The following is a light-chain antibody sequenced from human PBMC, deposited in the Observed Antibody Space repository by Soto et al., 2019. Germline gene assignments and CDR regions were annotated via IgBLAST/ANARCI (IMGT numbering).Light chain of an antibody. V-gene: IGKV1-39*01. CDR3: QQSYSTPPT. CDR2: AAS. CDR1: QSISSY. J-gene: IGKJ5*01. Sequence: DIHITQSPSSLSSSVGYRFTITCLASQSISSYLNWYQQKPGKAPKLLIYAASSLQSGVPSRFSGSGSGTDFTLTINSLQPEDFATYYCQQSYSTPPTFGQGTRLEIK.